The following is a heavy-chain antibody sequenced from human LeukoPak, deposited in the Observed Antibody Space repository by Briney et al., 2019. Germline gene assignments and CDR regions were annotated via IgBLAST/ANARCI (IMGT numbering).Heavy chain of an antibody. Sequence: GGSLRLSCAASGFTVSSSYVSWARQAPGRWLGWPAAISGSGGSTYYADSVKGRFTISRNNSKNTLYLQMTSLRAEDTAVYYCAKGPKKQMVGSRVYYFDFWGQGTLVTVPS. V-gene: IGHV3-23*01. CDR3: AKGPKKQMVGSRVYYFDF. CDR1: GFTVSSSY. D-gene: IGHD6-13*01. J-gene: IGHJ4*02. CDR2: ISGSGGST.